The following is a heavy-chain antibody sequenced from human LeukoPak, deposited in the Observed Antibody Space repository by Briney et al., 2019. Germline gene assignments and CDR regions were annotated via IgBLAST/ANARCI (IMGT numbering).Heavy chain of an antibody. Sequence: PGGSLRLSCAASGFTVSSNYMSWVRQAPGKGLEWVSIIYGGGDTLYADSVKGRFTISRDNSKNTLYLQMNSLRAEDTAVYYCASEFNYYDSSGYPLDYWGQGTLVTVSS. CDR1: GFTVSSNY. V-gene: IGHV3-66*01. CDR2: IYGGGDT. CDR3: ASEFNYYDSSGYPLDY. J-gene: IGHJ4*02. D-gene: IGHD3-22*01.